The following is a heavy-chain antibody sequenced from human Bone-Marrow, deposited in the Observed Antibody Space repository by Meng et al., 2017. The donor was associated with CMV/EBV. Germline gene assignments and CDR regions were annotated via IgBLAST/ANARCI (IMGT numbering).Heavy chain of an antibody. CDR3: ASPEPNCSSTSCGDYYYYGMDV. V-gene: IGHV3-48*03. D-gene: IGHD2-2*01. Sequence: GGSLRLSCAASGFTFSSYEMNWVRQAPGKGLEWVSYISSSGSTIYYADSVKGRFTISRDNSKNTLYLQMNSLRAEDTAVYYCASPEPNCSSTSCGDYYYYGMDVWGQGTTVTVS. J-gene: IGHJ6*02. CDR1: GFTFSSYE. CDR2: ISSSGSTI.